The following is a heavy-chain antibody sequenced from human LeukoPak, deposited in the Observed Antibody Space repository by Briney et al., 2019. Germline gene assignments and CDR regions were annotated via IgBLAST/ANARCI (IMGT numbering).Heavy chain of an antibody. CDR2: ISTSSTYI. CDR1: GFTFSGYT. J-gene: IGHJ4*02. Sequence: GGSLRLSCAASGFTFSGYTMEWVRQSPGKGLEWVASISTSSTYIFYADSMKGRFTISRDNSKNSLYLQMSALRVEDTAMYYCARAGPKYCAGDCYQDYWGQGTLVTVSS. CDR3: ARAGPKYCAGDCYQDY. V-gene: IGHV3-21*01. D-gene: IGHD2-21*02.